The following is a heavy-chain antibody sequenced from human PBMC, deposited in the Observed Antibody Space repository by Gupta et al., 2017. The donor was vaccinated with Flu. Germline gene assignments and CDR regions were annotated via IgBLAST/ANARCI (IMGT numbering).Heavy chain of an antibody. D-gene: IGHD2-2*01. Sequence: QMKLVESGGGVVQFGTSLRLSCAASGFTFSRYGMHWVRQVPGQGLEWVAERASDGSHQDYADSVRGRFTISRDNSKNTLSLEMDSLRVEDTAVYYCAKDGPWTASCPYYCYYMDVWGKGTTVTVSS. V-gene: IGHV3-30*18. CDR1: GFTFSRYG. CDR3: AKDGPWTASCPYYCYYMDV. CDR2: RASDGSHQ. J-gene: IGHJ6*03.